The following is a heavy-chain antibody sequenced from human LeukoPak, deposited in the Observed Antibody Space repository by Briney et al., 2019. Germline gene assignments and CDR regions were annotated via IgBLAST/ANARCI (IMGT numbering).Heavy chain of an antibody. D-gene: IGHD6-19*01. J-gene: IGHJ4*02. CDR1: GGSIRSYY. Sequence: PSETLSLTCSVSGGSIRSYYWSWIRQPPGKGLEWIGYIYYSGSTNYNPSLKSRVTISVDTSKNQFSLKLSSVTAADTAVYYCARPKTGWAYFDYWGQGALVTVSS. CDR3: ARPKTGWAYFDY. CDR2: IYYSGST. V-gene: IGHV4-59*01.